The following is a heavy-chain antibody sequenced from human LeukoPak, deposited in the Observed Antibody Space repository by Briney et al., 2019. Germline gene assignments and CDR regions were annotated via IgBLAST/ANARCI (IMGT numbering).Heavy chain of an antibody. Sequence: SETLSLTCAVYGGSFSGYYWSWIRQPPGKGLEWIGEINHSGSTNYNPSLKSRVTISVDTSKNQFSLKLSSVTAADTAVYYCARNRVDIVAGKFYFDYWGQGTLVTVSS. V-gene: IGHV4-34*01. J-gene: IGHJ4*02. D-gene: IGHD5-12*01. CDR3: ARNRVDIVAGKFYFDY. CDR2: INHSGST. CDR1: GGSFSGYY.